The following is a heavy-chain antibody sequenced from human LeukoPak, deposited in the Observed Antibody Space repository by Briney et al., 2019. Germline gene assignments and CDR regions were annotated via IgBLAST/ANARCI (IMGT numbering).Heavy chain of an antibody. CDR2: IYPGASDT. D-gene: IGHD4-17*01. CDR1: GYSFTSYW. V-gene: IGHV5-51*04. CDR3: ARSPDYGDYRNAFDI. Sequence: GESLKSPCKGFGYSFTSYWIGWVRQMPGKGLEWMGIIYPGASDTRYSPSFQGQVTISADKPISTAYLQWSSLKASDTAMYYCARSPDYGDYRNAFDIWGQGTMVTVSS. J-gene: IGHJ3*02.